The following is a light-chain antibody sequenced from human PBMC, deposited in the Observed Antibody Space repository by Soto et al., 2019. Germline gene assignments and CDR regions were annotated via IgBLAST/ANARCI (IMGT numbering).Light chain of an antibody. CDR1: QSISSY. J-gene: IGKJ1*01. Sequence: DVQMTQSNSSLSASVGDRVTITCRASQSISSYLNWYQQKPGKAPKLLIYAASSLQSGVPSRFSGSGSGTDFTLTISSLQPEDFAPYDCQQSYSTPRPFAQRTNV. V-gene: IGKV1-39*01. CDR2: AAS. CDR3: QQSYSTPRP.